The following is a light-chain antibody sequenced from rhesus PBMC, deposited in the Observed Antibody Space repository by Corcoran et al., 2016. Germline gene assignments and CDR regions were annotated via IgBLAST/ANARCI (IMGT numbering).Light chain of an antibody. CDR3: QQYSSRRT. CDR2: KAS. CDR1: QGISSW. Sequence: DIQMTQSPSSLSASVGDTVTITCRASQGISSWLAWYQQKPGKAPKLLIYKASSLQSGGPSRFSGSGSGTDFPLTISSLQSGDFATYYCQQYSSRRTFGQGTKVEIK. J-gene: IGKJ1*01. V-gene: IGKV1-22*01.